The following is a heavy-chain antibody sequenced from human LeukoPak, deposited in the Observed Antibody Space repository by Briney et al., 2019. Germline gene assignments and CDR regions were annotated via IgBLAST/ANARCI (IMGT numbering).Heavy chain of an antibody. CDR2: ISYDGSNK. CDR1: GFTFSSYA. J-gene: IGHJ4*02. D-gene: IGHD6-13*01. Sequence: PGGSLRLSCAASGFTFSSYAMHWVRQALGKGLEWVAVISYDGSNKYYADSVKGRFTISRDDSKNTLYLQMNSLRAEDTAVYYCASRRGAAPFDYWGQGTLVTVSS. CDR3: ASRRGAAPFDY. V-gene: IGHV3-30-3*01.